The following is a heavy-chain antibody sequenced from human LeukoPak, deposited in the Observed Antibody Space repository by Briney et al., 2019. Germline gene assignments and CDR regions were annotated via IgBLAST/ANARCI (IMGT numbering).Heavy chain of an antibody. Sequence: GGSLRLSCAASGFTFSSYEMNWVRQAPGKGLEWVSYISSSGNTIYYADSVKGRFTTSRDNAKNSLYLQMNSLRAEDTAVYYCARSVSVEVVAGQPTHYFDYWGQGTLVTVSS. CDR3: ARSVSVEVVAGQPTHYFDY. CDR1: GFTFSSYE. CDR2: ISSSGNTI. V-gene: IGHV3-48*03. J-gene: IGHJ4*02. D-gene: IGHD2-15*01.